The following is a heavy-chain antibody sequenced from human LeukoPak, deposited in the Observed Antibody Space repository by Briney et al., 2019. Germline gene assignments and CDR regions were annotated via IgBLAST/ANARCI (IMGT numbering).Heavy chain of an antibody. CDR2: INPNSGGT. V-gene: IGHV1-2*02. D-gene: IGHD6-13*01. Sequence: ASVKVSCKASGYTFTGYYMHWVRQAPGQGLEWMGWINPNSGGTNYAQKFQGRVTMTRDTSISTAYMELSRLRSDDTAVYYCAGDPRVAAGTLYYYGMDVWGQGTTVTVSS. CDR3: AGDPRVAAGTLYYYGMDV. CDR1: GYTFTGYY. J-gene: IGHJ6*02.